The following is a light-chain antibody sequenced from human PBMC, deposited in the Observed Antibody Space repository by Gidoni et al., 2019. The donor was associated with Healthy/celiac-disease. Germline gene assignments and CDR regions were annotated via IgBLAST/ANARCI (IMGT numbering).Light chain of an antibody. V-gene: IGKV3-20*01. CDR2: GAS. CDR1: QSVSSSY. J-gene: IGKJ1*01. CDR3: QQYGSSPPT. Sequence: DIVLTQSPGTLSLSPGERATLSCRASQSVSSSYLDWYQQKPGQAPRLLIYGASSRATGIPDRFSGSGSGTDFTLTISRLEPEDFAVYYCQQYGSSPPTFGQGTKVEIK.